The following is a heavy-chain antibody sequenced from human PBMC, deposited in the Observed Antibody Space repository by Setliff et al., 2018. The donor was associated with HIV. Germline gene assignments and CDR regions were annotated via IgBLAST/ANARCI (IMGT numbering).Heavy chain of an antibody. D-gene: IGHD3-10*01. J-gene: IGHJ4*02. Sequence: ASVKVSCKASGYYFTAYYMHWVRQAPGHGLEWMGWINPNSGDTKYPQEFLGRVTMTRDTSISTAYMELSRLRSDDTAVYYCAREYDVLLWIGSQYGRGNLDSWGQGTPVTVSS. V-gene: IGHV1-2*02. CDR1: GYYFTAYY. CDR2: INPNSGDT. CDR3: AREYDVLLWIGSQYGRGNLDS.